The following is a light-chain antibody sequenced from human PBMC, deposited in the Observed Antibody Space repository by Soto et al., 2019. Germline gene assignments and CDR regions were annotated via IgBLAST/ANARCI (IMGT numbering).Light chain of an antibody. CDR3: AAWDDSRSGREV. V-gene: IGLV1-47*01. Sequence: QSVLTQPPSASGTPGQRVTISCSGSSSNIGSNYVYWYQQLPGTAPKLLIYRNNQRPSGVPDRFSGSKSGTSASLAISGLRSDDEADYYCAAWDDSRSGREVFGGGTKLTVL. CDR2: RNN. CDR1: SSNIGSNY. J-gene: IGLJ2*01.